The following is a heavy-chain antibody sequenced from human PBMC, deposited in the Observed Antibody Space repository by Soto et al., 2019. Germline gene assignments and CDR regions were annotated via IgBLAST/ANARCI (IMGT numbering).Heavy chain of an antibody. CDR2: ISFDGDKT. CDR3: AREDDYNYRYFNYGLDV. Sequence: QALLVESGGGVVQPGRSLRLSCAVSGFTFKIYALHWVRQAPGKGLEWVAVISFDGDKTYYADSVKGRFTISRDNFKNTLSLQMNNLRIEDAGVYFCAREDDYNYRYFNYGLDVWGQGTTVTVSS. J-gene: IGHJ6*02. CDR1: GFTFKIYA. V-gene: IGHV3-30*03. D-gene: IGHD5-12*01.